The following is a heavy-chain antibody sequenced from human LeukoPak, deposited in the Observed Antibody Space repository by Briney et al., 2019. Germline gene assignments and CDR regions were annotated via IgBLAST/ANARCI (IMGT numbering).Heavy chain of an antibody. V-gene: IGHV1-2*02. CDR2: INPNSGGT. Sequence: ASVKVSCKASGYTFTGYYMHWVRQAPGQGLEWMGWINPNSGGTNYAQKFQGRVTMTRDTSISTAYMELSRLRSDDTAVYYCAREWKIAMVIYYFDYWGQGTLVTVSS. D-gene: IGHD5-18*01. CDR3: AREWKIAMVIYYFDY. J-gene: IGHJ4*02. CDR1: GYTFTGYY.